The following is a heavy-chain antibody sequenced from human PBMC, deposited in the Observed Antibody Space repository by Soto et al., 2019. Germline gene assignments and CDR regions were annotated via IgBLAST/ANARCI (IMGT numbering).Heavy chain of an antibody. V-gene: IGHV3-23*01. CDR1: GIRFSDFA. J-gene: IGHJ4*02. D-gene: IGHD2-2*03. CDR3: SKYLRRGYLGY. CDR2: ISASGRVT. Sequence: EVQLLESGGGLVQPGGSLRLSCAISGIRFSDFAISWVRQAPGKSLEWVSTISASGRVTYYADSVKGRFIISRDNSQKMLCLHMDNLRCEVSAQYFCSKYLRRGYLGYWGQGTLVTVSS.